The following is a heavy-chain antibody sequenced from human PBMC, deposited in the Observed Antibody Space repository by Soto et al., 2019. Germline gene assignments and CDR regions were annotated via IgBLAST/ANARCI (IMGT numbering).Heavy chain of an antibody. J-gene: IGHJ4*02. Sequence: PGGSLRLSCAASGFTFARYTMHWVRQGPGRGLEWVSLFSGNNRDTFYAESVKGRFTVPRDNGKNSLYLQMNSLTPEDTGLYYCVKEAMTGWPNFDSWGQGTLVTVSS. CDR2: FSGNNRDT. D-gene: IGHD3-9*01. CDR3: VKEAMTGWPNFDS. V-gene: IGHV3-43*01. CDR1: GFTFARYT.